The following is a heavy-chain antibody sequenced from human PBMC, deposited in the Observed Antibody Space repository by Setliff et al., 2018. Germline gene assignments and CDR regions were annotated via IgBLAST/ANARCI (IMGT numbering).Heavy chain of an antibody. D-gene: IGHD6-19*01. CDR1: GFTFRSYE. J-gene: IGHJ3*02. Sequence: GESLTISCAASGFTFRSYEMNWVRQAPGKGLEWISYITTSGSTIYYADSVKGRFTISRDNAKNSLYLQMNSLRAEDTAVYYCASHEPWLWNAFDIWGQGTMVTVSS. CDR3: ASHEPWLWNAFDI. CDR2: ITTSGSTI. V-gene: IGHV3-48*03.